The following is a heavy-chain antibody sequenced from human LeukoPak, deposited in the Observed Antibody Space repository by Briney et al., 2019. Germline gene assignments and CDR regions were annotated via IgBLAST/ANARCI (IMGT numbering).Heavy chain of an antibody. J-gene: IGHJ5*02. CDR1: GYTFTGYY. CDR3: SGDLNWFDP. CDR2: IIPIFGTA. V-gene: IGHV1-69*05. Sequence: SVKVSCKASGYTFTGYYIHWVRQAPGQGLEWMGRIIPIFGTANYAQKFQGGVTITTDESTSTAYMELSSLRSEDTAVYYCSGDLNWFDPWGQGTLVTVSS.